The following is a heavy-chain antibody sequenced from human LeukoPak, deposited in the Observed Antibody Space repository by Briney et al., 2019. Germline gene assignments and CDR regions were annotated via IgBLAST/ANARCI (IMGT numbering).Heavy chain of an antibody. J-gene: IGHJ4*02. CDR1: GFTVSSNY. V-gene: IGHV3-53*04. D-gene: IGHD6-19*01. Sequence: PGGSLRLSCAASGFTVSSNYMSWVRQAPGKGLEWVSVIYSGSSSTYYTDSVKGRFTISRRNSKNTLYLQMNSLRAEDTAVYYCARVGSGWYDFDYWGQGTLVTVSS. CDR3: ARVGSGWYDFDY. CDR2: IYSGSSST.